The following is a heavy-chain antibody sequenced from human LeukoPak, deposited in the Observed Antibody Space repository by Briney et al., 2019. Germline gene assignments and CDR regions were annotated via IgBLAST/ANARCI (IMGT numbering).Heavy chain of an antibody. Sequence: SETLSLTCTVSGGSISSYYWSWIRRPPGKGLEWIGYIYYSGSTNYNPSLKSRVTISVDTSKNQFSLKLSSVTAADTAVYYCARGLKGSYSFFDYWGQGTLVTVSS. CDR1: GGSISSYY. D-gene: IGHD3-10*01. V-gene: IGHV4-59*01. CDR3: ARGLKGSYSFFDY. CDR2: IYYSGST. J-gene: IGHJ4*02.